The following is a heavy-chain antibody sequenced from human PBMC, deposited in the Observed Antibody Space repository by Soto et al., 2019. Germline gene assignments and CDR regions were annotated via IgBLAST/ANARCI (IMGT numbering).Heavy chain of an antibody. Sequence: GESLKISCKGSRYSFTSYWIGWVCQMPGKGLEWMGIIYPDDSDTRYSPSFQGQVTISADKSISTTYLQWSSLKASDTAMYYCARLGVEMATTTHFDYWGQGTLVPSPQ. J-gene: IGHJ4*02. D-gene: IGHD1-1*01. CDR3: ARLGVEMATTTHFDY. V-gene: IGHV5-51*01. CDR2: IYPDDSDT. CDR1: RYSFTSYW.